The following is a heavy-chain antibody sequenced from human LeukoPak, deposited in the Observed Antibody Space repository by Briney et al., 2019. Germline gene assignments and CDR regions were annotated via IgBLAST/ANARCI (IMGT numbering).Heavy chain of an antibody. CDR2: INHSGST. D-gene: IGHD1-26*01. V-gene: IGHV4-34*01. J-gene: IGHJ4*02. Sequence: PSETLSLTCAVYGGSFSGYYWSWIRQPPGKGLEWIGEINHSGSTNYNPSLKSQVTISVDTSKNQFSLKLSSVTAADTAVYYCARAIVGATYGYWGQGTLVTVSS. CDR1: GGSFSGYY. CDR3: ARAIVGATYGY.